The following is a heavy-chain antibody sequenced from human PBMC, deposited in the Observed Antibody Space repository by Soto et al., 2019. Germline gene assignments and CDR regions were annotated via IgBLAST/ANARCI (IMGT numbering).Heavy chain of an antibody. Sequence: PSETLSLTCTVSGGSISSSSYYWGWIRQPPGKGLEWIGSIYYSGSTYYNPSLKSRVTISVDTSKNQFSLKLSFLTAADTAVYYCAITVTTLDYWGQGTLVTVSS. CDR1: GGSISSSSYY. V-gene: IGHV4-39*01. J-gene: IGHJ4*02. CDR2: IYYSGST. CDR3: AITVTTLDY. D-gene: IGHD4-17*01.